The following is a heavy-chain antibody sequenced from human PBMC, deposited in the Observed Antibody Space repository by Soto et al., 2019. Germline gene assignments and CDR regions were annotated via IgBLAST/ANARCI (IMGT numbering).Heavy chain of an antibody. CDR2: INPNSGGT. Sequence: SVKVSCKASGYTFTGYYMHWVRQAPGQGLEWMGWINPNSGGTNYAQKFQGWVTMTRDTSISTAYMELSRLRSDDTAVYYCARDIGSSSGYYYYYGMDVWGQGTTVTVSS. D-gene: IGHD6-6*01. V-gene: IGHV1-2*04. CDR1: GYTFTGYY. CDR3: ARDIGSSSGYYYYYGMDV. J-gene: IGHJ6*02.